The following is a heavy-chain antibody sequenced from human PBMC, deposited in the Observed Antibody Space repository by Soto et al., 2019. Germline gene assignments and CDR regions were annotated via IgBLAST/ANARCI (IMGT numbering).Heavy chain of an antibody. CDR2: ISDYNGDT. D-gene: IGHD2-2*01. Sequence: VQLVQSGAEVKKPGASVKVSCKASGYTFTSDGINWVRQAPGQGLEWMGWISDYNGDTYNAQTFQGRVTMTTDTSTSTAYMDLRSLGFYDTAVYYFARICASLYGMDVWGQGSTVPVSS. J-gene: IGHJ6*02. CDR1: GYTFTSDG. CDR3: ARICASLYGMDV. V-gene: IGHV1-18*01.